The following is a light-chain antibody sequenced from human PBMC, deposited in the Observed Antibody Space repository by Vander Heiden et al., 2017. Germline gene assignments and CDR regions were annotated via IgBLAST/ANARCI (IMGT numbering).Light chain of an antibody. CDR1: QSVSSY. V-gene: IGKV3-11*01. CDR3: QQRSDWPPLT. CDR2: DAS. J-gene: IGKJ4*01. Sequence: EIVFTQSPATLSLSQGKRATLSCRASQSVSSYLAWYQQKPSQAPRLLIYDASQRATGIPTRFSGSRSGTDFTLTISSLGPEDSAVYYCQQRSDWPPLTFGGGTKVEI.